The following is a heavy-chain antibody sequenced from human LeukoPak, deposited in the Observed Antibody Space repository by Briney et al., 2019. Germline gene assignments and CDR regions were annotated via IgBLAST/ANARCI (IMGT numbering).Heavy chain of an antibody. V-gene: IGHV4-39*01. CDR3: ARFRRITIFGVVITRVYAFDI. J-gene: IGHJ3*02. Sequence: SGTLSLTCNISGGSLSSSSYYWGWIRRPPGKGRVWIGRIYNGGTTCYNQYFKSRDTISVDTFKNQFYLQLSSLTAADTAVYYCARFRRITIFGVVITRVYAFDIWGQGTMVTVSS. D-gene: IGHD3-3*01. CDR2: IYNGGTT. CDR1: GGSLSSSSYY.